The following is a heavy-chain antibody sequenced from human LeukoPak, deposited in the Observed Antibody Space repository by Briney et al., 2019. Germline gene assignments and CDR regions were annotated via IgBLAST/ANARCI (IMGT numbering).Heavy chain of an antibody. CDR1: GGSVTSGIYH. D-gene: IGHD3-16*01. J-gene: IGHJ5*02. V-gene: IGHV4-39*07. CDR3: ARDHYYDGRGRFDP. CDR2: VYFDGGT. Sequence: SETLSLTCSVSGGSVTSGIYHWGWIRQPPGKGLEWIGSVYFDGGTHYNPSLQSRVTISVDTSKNQLSLRLSSVTAADTALYYCARDHYYDGRGRFDPWGQGTLVTVSS.